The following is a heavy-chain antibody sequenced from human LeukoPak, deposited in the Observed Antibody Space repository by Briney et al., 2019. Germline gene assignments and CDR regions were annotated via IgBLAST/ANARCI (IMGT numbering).Heavy chain of an antibody. CDR3: ARGHDYGDFVDY. CDR1: GFTFSSYD. D-gene: IGHD4-17*01. J-gene: IGHJ4*02. Sequence: PGGSLRLSCAASGFTFSSYDMHWVRQATGKGLEWVSAIGTAGDTYYPGSVKGRFTISRENAKNSLYLQMNSLRAGDMAVYYCARGHDYGDFVDYWGQGTLVTVSS. CDR2: IGTAGDT. V-gene: IGHV3-13*01.